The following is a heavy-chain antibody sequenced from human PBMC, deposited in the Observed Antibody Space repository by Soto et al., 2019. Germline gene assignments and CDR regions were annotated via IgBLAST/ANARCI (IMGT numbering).Heavy chain of an antibody. CDR3: ARESGGATATLDYYYFYMDV. CDR2: INPNSGVT. CDR1: GDTFNDYY. Sequence: QVQLVQSGAEVKKPGASVTVSCRSSGDTFNDYYIHWVRQATGQGLEWMGWINPNSGVTKYAQKFQCWVSMTRDTSIRTVYMQLSRLRSDDTAVYYCARESGGATATLDYYYFYMDVWGTGTTVTVSS. J-gene: IGHJ6*03. D-gene: IGHD5-12*01. V-gene: IGHV1-2*04.